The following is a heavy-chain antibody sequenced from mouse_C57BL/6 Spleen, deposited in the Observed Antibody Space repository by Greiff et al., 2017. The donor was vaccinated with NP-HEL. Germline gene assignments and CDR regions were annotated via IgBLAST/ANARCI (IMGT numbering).Heavy chain of an antibody. CDR1: GYTFTSYG. CDR2: IYPRSGNT. Sequence: VQLQQSGAELARPGASVKLSCKASGYTFTSYGISWVKQRTGQGLEWIGEIYPRSGNTYYNEKFKGKATLTADKSSSTAYMELRSLTSEDSAVYFCAREYSTVVAHWYFDVWGTGTTVTVSS. D-gene: IGHD1-1*01. CDR3: AREYSTVVAHWYFDV. J-gene: IGHJ1*03. V-gene: IGHV1-81*01.